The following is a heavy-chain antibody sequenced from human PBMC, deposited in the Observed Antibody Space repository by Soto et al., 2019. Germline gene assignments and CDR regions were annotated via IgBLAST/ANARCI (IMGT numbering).Heavy chain of an antibody. Sequence: GGSLRLSCGVPDFSFSSYSMNWVRQAPGKGLEWLSYICSRSQTIFHADSVKGRFTISRDNAKNSLYLQMNSLRDEDTAVYFCAREDIMGTRSFDYCGQGTRVTVSS. CDR3: AREDIMGTRSFDY. D-gene: IGHD1-26*01. J-gene: IGHJ4*02. CDR2: ICSRSQTI. V-gene: IGHV3-48*02. CDR1: DFSFSSYS.